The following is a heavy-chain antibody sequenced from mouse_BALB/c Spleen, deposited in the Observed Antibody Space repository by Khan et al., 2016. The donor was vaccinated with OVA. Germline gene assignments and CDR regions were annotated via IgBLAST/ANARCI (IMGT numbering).Heavy chain of an antibody. CDR3: ARRSLNAMDY. CDR2: ISYSDTT. J-gene: IGHJ4*01. V-gene: IGHV3-8*02. CDR1: GDSITSGY. Sequence: EVQLQESGPSLVKPSQTLSLTCSVTGDSITSGYWNWIRKFPGNKLEYMGYISYSDTTYYNPSLKSRISITRDTSKNHYYLQLNSVTTEDTATYXCARRSLNAMDYWGKGTSVTVSS.